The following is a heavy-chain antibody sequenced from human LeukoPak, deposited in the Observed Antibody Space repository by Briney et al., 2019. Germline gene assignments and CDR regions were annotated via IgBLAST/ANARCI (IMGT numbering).Heavy chain of an antibody. D-gene: IGHD5-18*01. J-gene: IGHJ4*02. Sequence: SETLSLTCAVYGGSFSGYYWSWIRQPPGKGLEWIGEINHSGSTNYNPSLKSRVTISVDTSKNQFSLKLSSVTAADTAVYYCARWGGMVTSGFDYWGQGTLVTVFS. CDR1: GGSFSGYY. CDR3: ARWGGMVTSGFDY. V-gene: IGHV4-34*01. CDR2: INHSGST.